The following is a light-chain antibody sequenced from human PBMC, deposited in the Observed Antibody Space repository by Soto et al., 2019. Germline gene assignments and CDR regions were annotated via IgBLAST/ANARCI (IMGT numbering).Light chain of an antibody. CDR1: QSISSN. CDR3: QQYNTWSSIT. CDR2: GTS. Sequence: EIVMTQSPATLSVSPGERVTLSCRASQSISSNLAWYQQKPGQAPSLLMYGTSTRATGIPARFSGSGSGTEFTLTISSLQSEDFAVYYCQQYNTWSSITFGQGTRLEIE. V-gene: IGKV3-15*01. J-gene: IGKJ5*01.